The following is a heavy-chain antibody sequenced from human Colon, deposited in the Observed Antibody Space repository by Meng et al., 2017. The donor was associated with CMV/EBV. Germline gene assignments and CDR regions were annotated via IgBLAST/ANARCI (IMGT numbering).Heavy chain of an antibody. CDR3: AKVPASVSYYYYGMDV. CDR1: GFTFSSYG. Sequence: GGSLRLSCAASGFTFSSYGMHWVRQAPGKGLEWVAFIRYDGSNKYYADSVKGRFTISRDNSKNTLYLQMNSLRAEDTAVYYCAKVPASVSYYYYGMDVWGQGTKVTVSS. CDR2: IRYDGSNK. V-gene: IGHV3-30*02. D-gene: IGHD6-6*01. J-gene: IGHJ6*02.